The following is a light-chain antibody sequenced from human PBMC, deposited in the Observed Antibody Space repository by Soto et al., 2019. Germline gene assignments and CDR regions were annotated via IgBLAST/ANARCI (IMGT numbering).Light chain of an antibody. CDR2: GAS. CDR1: QSITTY. CDR3: QQSSSTPWT. V-gene: IGKV1-39*01. Sequence: DIQMTQSPSSVAASVGDRVTITCRASQSITTYLNWYQQNPGRAPKVLIFGASSLQSGVPSRFSGSGSGTDFTLTISSLQPEDFATYYCQQSSSTPWTFGQGTKV. J-gene: IGKJ1*01.